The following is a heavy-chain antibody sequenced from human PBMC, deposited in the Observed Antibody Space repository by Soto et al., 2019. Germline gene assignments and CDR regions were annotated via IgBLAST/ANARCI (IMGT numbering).Heavy chain of an antibody. D-gene: IGHD2-8*01. CDR1: GFTFSSYA. V-gene: IGHV3-23*01. J-gene: IGHJ4*02. Sequence: EVQLLESGGGLVQPGGSLRLSCAASGFTFSSYAMSWVRQAPGKGLEWVSIISASDGTTYYADSVKGRFTISRDNVKNTLYLQRNSLRAEDTAMYYCAKDRGRQDFVHANFFDYWGQGTLVTVSS. CDR3: AKDRGRQDFVHANFFDY. CDR2: ISASDGTT.